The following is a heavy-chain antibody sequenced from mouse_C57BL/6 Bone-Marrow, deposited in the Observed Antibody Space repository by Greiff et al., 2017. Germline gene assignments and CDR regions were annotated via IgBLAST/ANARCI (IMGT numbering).Heavy chain of an antibody. V-gene: IGHV1-53*01. CDR1: GYSFTSYW. D-gene: IGHD1-1*02. J-gene: IGHJ2*01. CDR3: AMVARDY. CDR2: FIPSNGGT. Sequence: QVQLQQPGTELVKPAASVKLSCKASGYSFTSYWMHWVKQRPREGLQWFGNFIPSNGGTNYNEKFNSKATLTVDNCSSTAYMQLSSLTSKDSAVYYCAMVARDYWGQGTTLTVSS.